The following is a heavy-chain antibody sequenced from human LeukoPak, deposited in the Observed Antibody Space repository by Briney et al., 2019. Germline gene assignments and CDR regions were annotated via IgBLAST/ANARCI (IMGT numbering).Heavy chain of an antibody. V-gene: IGHV3-74*01. CDR1: GFTFSSYW. CDR3: ARRNY. Sequence: GGSLRLSCAASGFTFSSYWMHWVRHAPGKGLVWVSRINGDGSTTSYADSVKGRFTISRDNAKNTLYLQMSTLRAEDTAVYFCARRNYWGQGTLVTVSS. J-gene: IGHJ4*02. CDR2: INGDGSTT.